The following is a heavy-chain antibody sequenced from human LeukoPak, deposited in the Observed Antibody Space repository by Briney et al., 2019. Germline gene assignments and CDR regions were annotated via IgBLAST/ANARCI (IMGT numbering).Heavy chain of an antibody. J-gene: IGHJ6*03. D-gene: IGHD3-3*01. V-gene: IGHV3-23*01. CDR3: AKDFKRDDFLMDYYYYMDV. CDR2: ISGSGGST. Sequence: PGGSLRLSCAASGFTFSSYAMHWVRQAPGKGLEWVSAISGSGGSTYYADSVKGRLTISRDNSKNTLYLQMNSLRAEDTAVYYCAKDFKRDDFLMDYYYYMDVWGKGTTVTVSS. CDR1: GFTFSSYA.